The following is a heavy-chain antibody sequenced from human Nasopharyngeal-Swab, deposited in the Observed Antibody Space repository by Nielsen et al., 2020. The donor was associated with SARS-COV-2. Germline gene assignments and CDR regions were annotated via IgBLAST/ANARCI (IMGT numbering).Heavy chain of an antibody. CDR3: AKGGGAGY. CDR2: ISGSGGST. CDR1: GFTFSSYA. V-gene: IGHV3-23*01. D-gene: IGHD3-16*01. Sequence: GESLKISCAASGFTFSSYAMSWVRQAPGKGLEWVSAISGSGGSTYYADSVKGRFTISRDNSKNTLYLQMNSRRAEDTAVYYCAKGGGAGYWGQGTLVTVSS. J-gene: IGHJ4*02.